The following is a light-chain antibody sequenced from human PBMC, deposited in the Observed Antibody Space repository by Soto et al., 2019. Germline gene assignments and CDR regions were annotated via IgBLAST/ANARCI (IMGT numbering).Light chain of an antibody. CDR3: SSYTSSSTRV. J-gene: IGLJ1*01. CDR2: EVS. CDR1: SSDLRYYKY. V-gene: IGLV2-14*01. Sequence: QSALTQPASVSGSPGQSITISCTGTSSDLRYYKYVSWFQQHPGTAPKLMIYEVSYRPSGVSDRFSGSKSGNTASLTISGLQADDEADYYCSSYTSSSTRVFGTGTKLTVL.